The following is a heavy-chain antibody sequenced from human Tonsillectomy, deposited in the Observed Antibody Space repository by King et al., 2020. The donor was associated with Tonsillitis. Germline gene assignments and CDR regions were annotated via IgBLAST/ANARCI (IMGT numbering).Heavy chain of an antibody. Sequence: VQLVESGGGVVQPGRSLRLSCVASGFTFSTYGMHWVRQAPGKGLEWVAVISYDGSSKYYADSVKGRFSISRDDSQNTLYLQMSSLRVEDTAVYYCAKVGSASSGFLKYYYYGLDVWGQGTTVTVSS. D-gene: IGHD5-12*01. V-gene: IGHV3-30*18. CDR2: ISYDGSSK. CDR3: AKVGSASSGFLKYYYYGLDV. CDR1: GFTFSTYG. J-gene: IGHJ6*02.